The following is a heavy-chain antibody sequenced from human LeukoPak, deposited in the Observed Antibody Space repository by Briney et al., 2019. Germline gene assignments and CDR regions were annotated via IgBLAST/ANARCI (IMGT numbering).Heavy chain of an antibody. J-gene: IGHJ6*03. CDR1: GYTFTGYY. CDR3: ARTQGYYYFYIDV. Sequence: ASVKVSCKASGYTFTGYYMYWVRQAPGQGLEWMGWINPNSGGTNYAQKFQGRVTMTRDTSFSTAYMELTRLRSDDTAVYYCARTQGYYYFYIDVWGKGTTVTVSS. CDR2: INPNSGGT. V-gene: IGHV1-2*02.